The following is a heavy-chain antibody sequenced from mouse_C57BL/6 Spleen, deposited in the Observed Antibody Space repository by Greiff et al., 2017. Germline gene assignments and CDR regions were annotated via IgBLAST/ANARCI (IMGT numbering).Heavy chain of an antibody. CDR1: GFTFSSYA. V-gene: IGHV5-4*01. J-gene: IGHJ4*01. CDR2: ISDDGSYT. CDR3: ARDAYYAMYD. Sequence: DVKLVESGGGLVKPGGSLKLSCAASGFTFSSYAMSWVRQTPEKRLEWVATISDDGSYTYYPDNVKGRFTISRDNAKNNLYLQMSHLKSEDTAMYYCARDAYYAMYDWGHVTSVTVSS.